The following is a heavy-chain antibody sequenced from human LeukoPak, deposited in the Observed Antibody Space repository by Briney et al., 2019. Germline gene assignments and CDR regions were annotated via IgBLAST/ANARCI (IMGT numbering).Heavy chain of an antibody. CDR2: IKEDGSEK. CDR3: ARTRAALRASLRPYADI. CDR1: GFSFSSYW. V-gene: IGHV3-7*01. D-gene: IGHD3-10*01. Sequence: GGSLRLSCAASGFSFSSYWMSWVRQAPGKRLEWVANIKEDGSEKYYVDSVKGRFTISRDNAKKSLYLQMNSLRAEDTAVYYCARTRAALRASLRPYADIWGQGTMVTVSS. J-gene: IGHJ3*02.